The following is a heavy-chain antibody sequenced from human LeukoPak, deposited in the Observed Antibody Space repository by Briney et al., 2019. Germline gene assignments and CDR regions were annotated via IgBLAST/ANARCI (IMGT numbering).Heavy chain of an antibody. CDR2: IKQDGSEK. Sequence: PGGSLRLSCAASGFTFSSYWMRWVRQAPGKGLEWVASIKQDGSEKYYVDSVKGRFTISRDNAKNSLYLQMNSLRAEDTAVYYCARGAGGRYPFDYWGQGTLVTVSS. V-gene: IGHV3-7*01. CDR1: GFTFSSYW. CDR3: ARGAGGRYPFDY. J-gene: IGHJ4*02. D-gene: IGHD1-26*01.